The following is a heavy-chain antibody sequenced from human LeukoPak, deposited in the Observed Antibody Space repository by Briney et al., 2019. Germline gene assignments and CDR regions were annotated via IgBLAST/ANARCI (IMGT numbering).Heavy chain of an antibody. CDR1: GGSISSYY. J-gene: IGHJ3*02. Sequence: PSETLSLTRTVSGGSISSYYWSWIRQPPGKGLAGIGYIYYSGSTNYNPSLKSRVTISVDTSKNQFSLKLSSVTAADTAVYYCARDSDCGGDCPDAFDIWGQGTMVTVSS. D-gene: IGHD2-21*02. V-gene: IGHV4-59*01. CDR3: ARDSDCGGDCPDAFDI. CDR2: IYYSGST.